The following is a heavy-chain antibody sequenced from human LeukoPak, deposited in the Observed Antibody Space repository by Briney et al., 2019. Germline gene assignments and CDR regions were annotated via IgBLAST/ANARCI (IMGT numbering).Heavy chain of an antibody. CDR3: AREVAGTPWIDY. Sequence: SETLSLTCTVSGGSISSNNYNWSWIRQPPGKGLEWIGNIYYSGSTYCNPSLKSRVTISVDTSKNQFSLKLSSVTAADTAVYYCAREVAGTPWIDYWGQGTLVTVSS. J-gene: IGHJ4*02. CDR2: IYYSGST. CDR1: GGSISSNNYN. D-gene: IGHD6-19*01. V-gene: IGHV4-39*02.